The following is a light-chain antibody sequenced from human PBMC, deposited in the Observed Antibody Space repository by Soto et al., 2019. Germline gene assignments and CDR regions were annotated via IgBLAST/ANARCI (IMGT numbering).Light chain of an antibody. V-gene: IGLV2-23*02. J-gene: IGLJ2*01. Sequence: QSVLTQPASVSGSPGQSITISCTGTSSDVGSYNLVSWYQQHPGKAPKLMIYEVSKRPSGVSNRFSDSKSDNTASLTISGHEEEDEADYYCCSYAGSSTLFGGGTKLTVL. CDR1: SSDVGSYNL. CDR2: EVS. CDR3: CSYAGSSTL.